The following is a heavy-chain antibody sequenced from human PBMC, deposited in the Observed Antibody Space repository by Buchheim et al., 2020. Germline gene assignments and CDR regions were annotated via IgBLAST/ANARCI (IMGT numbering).Heavy chain of an antibody. D-gene: IGHD2-2*01. Sequence: EVQLLESGGGLVQPGGSLRLSCTTSGFTFSTYAMAWVRQAPGKGLEWVSSVDNRGRNTHYTDSVKGRFTISRDNSKRTLNLQMNSLQDEDTAVYYCVKASSYSSTWDYYFDNWGQGTL. V-gene: IGHV3-23*01. CDR1: GFTFSTYA. CDR3: VKASSYSSTWDYYFDN. J-gene: IGHJ4*02. CDR2: VDNRGRNT.